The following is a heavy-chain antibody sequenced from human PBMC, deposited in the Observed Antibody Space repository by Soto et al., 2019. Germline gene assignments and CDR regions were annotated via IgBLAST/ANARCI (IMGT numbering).Heavy chain of an antibody. CDR2: IYHTGST. J-gene: IGHJ4*02. D-gene: IGHD3-22*01. CDR1: GDSISSGVYS. Sequence: PSEPLSLTGTVSGDSISSGVYSWSWIRQPPQKGLEWIGYIYHTGSTSYSPSLKSRVTISVDKSKNQFSLILNSVTAADTAIYYCARAHYGPSGYYFDSWGQGTLVTVSS. CDR3: ARAHYGPSGYYFDS. V-gene: IGHV4-30-2*01.